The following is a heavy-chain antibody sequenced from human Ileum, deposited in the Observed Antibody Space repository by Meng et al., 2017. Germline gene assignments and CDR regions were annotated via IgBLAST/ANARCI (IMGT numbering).Heavy chain of an antibody. CDR1: GFTFSSYE. Sequence: GESLKISCAASGFTFSSYEMNWVRQAPGKGLEWVSYISSSGSTIYYADSVKGRFTISRDNANNSLYLQMNSLRAEDTAVYYCARDSRWLLYSPPPGYFDDWGQGTLVTVSS. V-gene: IGHV3-48*03. J-gene: IGHJ4*02. CDR3: ARDSRWLLYSPPPGYFDD. D-gene: IGHD3-3*01. CDR2: ISSSGSTI.